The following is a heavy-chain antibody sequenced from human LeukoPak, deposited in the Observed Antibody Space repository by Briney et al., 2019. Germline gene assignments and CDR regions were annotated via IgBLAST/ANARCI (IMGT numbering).Heavy chain of an antibody. V-gene: IGHV3-48*02. CDR1: GFTFSTYS. D-gene: IGHD3-10*01. Sequence: GGSLRLSCAASGFTFSTYSMNWVRQAPGKGLEWVSYISTSSTSIYYADSVKGRFTIPRDNAKNSVYLQMNSLRDEDTAVYYCVRDVRGGYSYWGQGTLVTVSS. J-gene: IGHJ4*02. CDR3: VRDVRGGYSY. CDR2: ISTSSTSI.